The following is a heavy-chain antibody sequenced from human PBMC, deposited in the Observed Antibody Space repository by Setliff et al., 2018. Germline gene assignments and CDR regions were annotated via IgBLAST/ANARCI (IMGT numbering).Heavy chain of an antibody. V-gene: IGHV3-7*03. CDR3: VPQGPGYGNGWWTNWFDP. D-gene: IGHD6-19*01. Sequence: GESLKISCIASGLIFSNNWMSWVRQAPGKGLEWVTNINKDGSERNYVDSVKGRFTISRDNAKNSVYLQMNSLRADDTAVYYCVPQGPGYGNGWWTNWFDPWGQGTLVTVSS. J-gene: IGHJ5*02. CDR1: GLIFSNNW. CDR2: INKDGSER.